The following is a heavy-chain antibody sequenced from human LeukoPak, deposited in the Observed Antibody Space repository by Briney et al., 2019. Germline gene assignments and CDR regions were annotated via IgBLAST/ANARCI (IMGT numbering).Heavy chain of an antibody. CDR2: ISSSGSTI. D-gene: IGHD3-22*01. J-gene: IGHJ4*02. CDR1: GFTFSSYE. Sequence: GGSLRLSCAASGFTFSSYEMNWVRQAPGKGLEWVSYISSSGSTIYYADSVKGRFTISRDNAKNSLYLQMNSLRAEDTAVYYCARNYYDGSGYYSDFDSWGQGTLVTVSS. V-gene: IGHV3-48*03. CDR3: ARNYYDGSGYYSDFDS.